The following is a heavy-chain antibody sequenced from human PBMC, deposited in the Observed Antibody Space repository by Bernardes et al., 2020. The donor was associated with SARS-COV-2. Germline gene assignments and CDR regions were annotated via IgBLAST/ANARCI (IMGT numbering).Heavy chain of an antibody. V-gene: IGHV3-30*03. CDR3: ARDSEFDSSGWIDC. CDR2: ISNDGSNT. D-gene: IGHD6-19*01. Sequence: VGSLRLSCAASGFTSSNYGMHWVRQAPGKGLEWVALISNDGSNTYYADSVRGRFTISRDNSKKTLYLQINSLRPEDTAIYYCARDSEFDSSGWIDCWGQGALVTVSS. CDR1: GFTSSNYG. J-gene: IGHJ4*02.